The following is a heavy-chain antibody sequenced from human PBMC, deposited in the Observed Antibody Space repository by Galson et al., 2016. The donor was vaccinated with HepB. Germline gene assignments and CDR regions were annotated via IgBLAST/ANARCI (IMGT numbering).Heavy chain of an antibody. D-gene: IGHD1-1*01. Sequence: LRLSCAASGFVFSNFGLSWVRQAPGKGLEWVASISTRRTTYYSDSVQGRFTISRDKSNNTLYLQMNGLRAEDTAVYYCAKERLVRRIFDHWGQGTLLTVSS. J-gene: IGHJ4*02. CDR3: AKERLVRRIFDH. CDR1: GFVFSNFG. CDR2: ISTRRTT. V-gene: IGHV3-23*01.